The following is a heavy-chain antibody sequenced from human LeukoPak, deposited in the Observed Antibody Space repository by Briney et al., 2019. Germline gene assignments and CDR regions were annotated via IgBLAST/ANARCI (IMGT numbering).Heavy chain of an antibody. J-gene: IGHJ4*02. Sequence: GGSLRLSCAASGFPFSSYVMSWVRQAPGKGLEWVSGISGNGGSIFYADPVKGRFTISRDNSKDTLYLQMNSLRAEDTAVYYCAKAAGSGGSWYVVFDYWGQGTLVTVSS. D-gene: IGHD6-13*01. CDR1: GFPFSSYV. CDR2: ISGNGGSI. CDR3: AKAAGSGGSWYVVFDY. V-gene: IGHV3-23*01.